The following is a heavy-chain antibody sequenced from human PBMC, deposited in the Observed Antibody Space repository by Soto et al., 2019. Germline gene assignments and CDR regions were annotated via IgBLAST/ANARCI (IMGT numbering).Heavy chain of an antibody. D-gene: IGHD3-10*01. Sequence: GGSLRLSCAPSGLRFRSHAMGWVRQAPGKGLEWVSGISAGGDSTYYADSVKGRFAISTDSSRNTLSLQMSSLRAEDTAIYYCAGRPGSAPYYFDYWGQGTLVTVSS. J-gene: IGHJ4*02. CDR2: ISAGGDST. CDR1: GLRFRSHA. V-gene: IGHV3-23*01. CDR3: AGRPGSAPYYFDY.